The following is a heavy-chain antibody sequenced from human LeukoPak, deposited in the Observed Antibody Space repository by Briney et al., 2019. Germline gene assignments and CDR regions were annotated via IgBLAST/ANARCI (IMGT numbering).Heavy chain of an antibody. D-gene: IGHD6-13*01. CDR3: ARGGAAGKVGDY. CDR1: GFTFSSYG. J-gene: IGHJ4*02. V-gene: IGHV3-33*01. Sequence: PGGSLRLSCAASGFTFSSYGMHWVRQAPGKGLEWVAVIWYDGSNKYYADSVKGRFTISRDSSKNTLYLQMNSLRAEDTAVYYCARGGAAGKVGDYWGQGTLVTVSS. CDR2: IWYDGSNK.